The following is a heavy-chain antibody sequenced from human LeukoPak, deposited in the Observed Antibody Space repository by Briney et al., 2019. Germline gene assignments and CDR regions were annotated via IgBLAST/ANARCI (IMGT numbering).Heavy chain of an antibody. CDR3: ARVRPGSNYVDFDY. D-gene: IGHD4-11*01. J-gene: IGHJ4*02. Sequence: GGSLRLSCAASGFTFGSYWMSWVRQAPGKGLEWVAVISYDGSNKYYAGSVKGRFTISRDNSKSTLYLQMNSLRAEDTAVYYCARVRPGSNYVDFDYWGQGTLVTVSS. V-gene: IGHV3-30*03. CDR2: ISYDGSNK. CDR1: GFTFGSYW.